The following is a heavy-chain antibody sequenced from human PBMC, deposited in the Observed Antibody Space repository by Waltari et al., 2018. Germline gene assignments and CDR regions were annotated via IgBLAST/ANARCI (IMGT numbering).Heavy chain of an antibody. D-gene: IGHD6-13*01. J-gene: IGHJ4*02. Sequence: EVQLLDSGGGLGQRGGSLRLSCAASGFSFNSYAMSWVRQAPGKGLEGVSTISGSGASTFYADSVKGRFAISRDNSKNTLYLQLSSLRAEDTAVYYCAKISSSYYYFDYWGQGTLVTVSS. CDR3: AKISSSYYYFDY. V-gene: IGHV3-23*01. CDR2: ISGSGAST. CDR1: GFSFNSYA.